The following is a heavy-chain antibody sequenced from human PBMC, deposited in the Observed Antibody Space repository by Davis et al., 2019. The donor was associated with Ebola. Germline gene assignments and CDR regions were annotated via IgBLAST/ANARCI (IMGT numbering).Heavy chain of an antibody. CDR1: GGSISSSSYY. Sequence: SETLSLTCTVSGGSISSSSYYWGWIRQPPGKGLEWIGSIYYSGSTYYNPSLKSRVTISVDTSKNQFSLKLSSVTAADTAVYYCARRPRYSSSWYGGRFDPWGQGTLVTVSS. CDR2: IYYSGST. D-gene: IGHD6-13*01. CDR3: ARRPRYSSSWYGGRFDP. V-gene: IGHV4-39*01. J-gene: IGHJ5*02.